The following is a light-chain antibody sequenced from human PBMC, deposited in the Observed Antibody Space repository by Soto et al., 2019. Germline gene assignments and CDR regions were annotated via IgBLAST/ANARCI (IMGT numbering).Light chain of an antibody. CDR1: QGIGNK. J-gene: IGKJ1*01. V-gene: IGKV1-17*03. CDR3: LQDSSYPRT. Sequence: DIQMTQSPSTLSAAIGDRVTITCRASQGIGNKLAWFQQKPGKVPKLLIYGASTLQSGVPSRFSGSGSGTEFILTISSLQPEDFATYYCLQDSSYPRTFGQGTKVDI. CDR2: GAS.